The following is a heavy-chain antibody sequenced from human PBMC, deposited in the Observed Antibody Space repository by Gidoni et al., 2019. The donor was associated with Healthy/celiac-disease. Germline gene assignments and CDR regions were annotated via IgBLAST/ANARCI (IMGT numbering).Heavy chain of an antibody. D-gene: IGHD1-26*01. CDR3: ARESPIVGATTY. Sequence: QVQLVQSGAGVKEPGSSVKVSCKASAGTFSSYAISWVRQAPGQGLEWMGRIIPILGIANYAQKFQGRVTITADKSTSTAYMELSSLRSEDTAVYYCARESPIVGATTYWGQGTLVTVSS. CDR1: AGTFSSYA. J-gene: IGHJ4*02. V-gene: IGHV1-69*09. CDR2: IIPILGIA.